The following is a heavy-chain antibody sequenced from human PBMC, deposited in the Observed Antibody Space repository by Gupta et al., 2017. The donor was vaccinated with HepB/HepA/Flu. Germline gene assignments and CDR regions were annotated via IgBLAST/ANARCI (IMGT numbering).Heavy chain of an antibody. CDR2: IGSDMKQ. CDR1: GFTIGGNA. Sequence: EVQLLESGGGLVQPGGSLRLSCAVSGFTIGGNAMSWVRQAPGKGLEWVSGIGSDMKQHYADSVGGRFTISRDNSENRVYLQMNSLRPEDTAVYYCSKDLYFWSGMDVWGKGTTVTVSS. CDR3: SKDLYFWSGMDV. J-gene: IGHJ6*03. D-gene: IGHD3-3*01. V-gene: IGHV3-23*01.